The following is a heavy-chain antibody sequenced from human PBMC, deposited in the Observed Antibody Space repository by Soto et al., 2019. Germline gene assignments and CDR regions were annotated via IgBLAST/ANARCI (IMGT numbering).Heavy chain of an antibody. J-gene: IGHJ5*02. D-gene: IGHD2-15*01. CDR3: VRGGIAGHWFDP. V-gene: IGHV4-34*09. CDR1: GGSFSGYY. CDR2: IFHSGST. Sequence: TLSLTCAVYGGSFSGYYWSWIRQPPGKGLEWLGYIFHSGSTLYNPSLRGRLTLSADTSRNQLSLYLTSVTAADTAVYYCVRGGIAGHWFDPWGQRIPVTGSS.